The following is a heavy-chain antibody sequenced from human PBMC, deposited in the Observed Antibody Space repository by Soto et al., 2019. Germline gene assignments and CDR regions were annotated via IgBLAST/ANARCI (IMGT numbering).Heavy chain of an antibody. V-gene: IGHV3-21*01. J-gene: IGHJ4*02. CDR2: ISSSSSYI. CDR3: ARDVPDRGMVRGVLYFDY. D-gene: IGHD3-10*01. CDR1: GFTFSSYS. Sequence: GGSLRLSCAASGFTFSSYSMNWVRQAPGKGLEWVSSISSSSSYIYYADSVKGRFTISRDNAKNSLYLQMNSLRAEDTAVYYCARDVPDRGMVRGVLYFDYWGQGTLVTVSS.